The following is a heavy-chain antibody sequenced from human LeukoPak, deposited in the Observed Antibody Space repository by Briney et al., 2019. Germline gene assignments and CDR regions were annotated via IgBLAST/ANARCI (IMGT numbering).Heavy chain of an antibody. CDR2: ISYDGSNK. J-gene: IGHJ4*02. Sequence: GGSLRLSCAASGFTFSSYGMHWVRQAPGKGLEWVAVISYDGSNKYYADSVKGRFTISRDNSKNTLYLQMNSLRAEDTAVYYCAKAGFRTGYSEFDYWGQGTLVTVSS. CDR1: GFTFSSYG. V-gene: IGHV3-30*18. D-gene: IGHD3/OR15-3a*01. CDR3: AKAGFRTGYSEFDY.